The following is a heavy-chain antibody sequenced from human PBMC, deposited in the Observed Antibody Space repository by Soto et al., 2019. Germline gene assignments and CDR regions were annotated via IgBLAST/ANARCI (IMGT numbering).Heavy chain of an antibody. D-gene: IGHD3-3*01. Sequence: QVQLQQWGAGLLKPSETLSLTCDISGEYFSANYWSWIRQTPGKGLEWLREINHAGTTDYNPSVEDRIIISADASKNQFSLKLTSVTAMDTAVYYCATGGLFSSWGQGTLVTVSS. V-gene: IGHV4-34*01. CDR2: INHAGTT. CDR3: ATGGLFSS. J-gene: IGHJ5*02. CDR1: GEYFSANY.